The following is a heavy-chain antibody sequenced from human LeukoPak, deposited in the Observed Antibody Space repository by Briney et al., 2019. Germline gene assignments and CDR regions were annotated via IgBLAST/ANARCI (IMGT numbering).Heavy chain of an antibody. Sequence: SVKVSCKASGGTFSSFGISWVRQVPGQGLEWMGGIIPIFGTANYAQKFQGRVTITADKSTNTAYMELNSLRSEDTAVYYCARDVKQQLLNWFDPWGQGTLVTVSS. CDR2: IIPIFGTA. V-gene: IGHV1-69*06. CDR1: GGTFSSFG. CDR3: ARDVKQQLLNWFDP. J-gene: IGHJ5*02. D-gene: IGHD6-13*01.